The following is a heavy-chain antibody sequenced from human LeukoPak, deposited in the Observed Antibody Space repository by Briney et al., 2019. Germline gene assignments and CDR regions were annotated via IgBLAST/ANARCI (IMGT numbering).Heavy chain of an antibody. V-gene: IGHV1-69*13. CDR2: SIPIFGTA. J-gene: IGHJ4*02. CDR1: GGTFSSYA. D-gene: IGHD2-2*01. CDR3: ARSSVLNYFDY. Sequence: LVKVSCKASGGTFSSYAISWARQARGEGLEWMGGSIPIFGTANYAKKFQGRVTITQDESTSTAYMEPSGLRSEDTAVYYCARSSVLNYFDYWGQGTLVTVSS.